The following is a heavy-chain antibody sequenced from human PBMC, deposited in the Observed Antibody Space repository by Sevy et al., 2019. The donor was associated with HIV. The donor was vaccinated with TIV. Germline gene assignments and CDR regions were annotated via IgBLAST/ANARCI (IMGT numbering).Heavy chain of an antibody. CDR1: GGSISSYY. CDR2: IYTSGST. D-gene: IGHD3-16*02. CDR3: AGDRGDDYVWGSYRPGHSFDY. Sequence: SETLSLTCTVSGGSISSYYWSWIRQPAGKGLEWIGRIYTSGSTNYNPSLKSRVTMSVDTSKNQFSLKLSSVTAADTAVYYCAGDRGDDYVWGSYRPGHSFDYWGQGTLVTVSS. J-gene: IGHJ4*02. V-gene: IGHV4-4*07.